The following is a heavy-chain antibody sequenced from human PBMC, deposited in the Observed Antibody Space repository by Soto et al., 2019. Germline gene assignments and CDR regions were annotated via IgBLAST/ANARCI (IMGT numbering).Heavy chain of an antibody. V-gene: IGHV1-69*12. CDR3: ASHSYGYFPHYYHGMDV. CDR1: GGTFSSYA. Sequence: QVQLVQSGAEVKKPGSSVKVSCKASGGTFSSYASSWVRQAPGQGLEWMGGIIPIFGTANYAQKFQGRVTISADESKSTAYMELSSLRSEDTAVYYCASHSYGYFPHYYHGMDVWGQGTTVTVSS. J-gene: IGHJ6*02. D-gene: IGHD5-18*01. CDR2: IIPIFGTA.